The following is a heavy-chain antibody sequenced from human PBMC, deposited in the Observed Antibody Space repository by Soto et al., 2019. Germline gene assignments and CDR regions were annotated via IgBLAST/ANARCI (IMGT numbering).Heavy chain of an antibody. D-gene: IGHD3-10*01. CDR3: AKSGSGSYYNPRYHYFDY. V-gene: IGHV3-9*01. Sequence: EVQLVESGGGLVQPGRSLRLSCAASGFTFDDYAMHWVRQAPGKGLEWVSGISWNSGSIGYADSVKGRFTISRDNAKNSLYLQMNSLRAEDTALYYCAKSGSGSYYNPRYHYFDYWGQGTLVTVSS. CDR1: GFTFDDYA. CDR2: ISWNSGSI. J-gene: IGHJ4*02.